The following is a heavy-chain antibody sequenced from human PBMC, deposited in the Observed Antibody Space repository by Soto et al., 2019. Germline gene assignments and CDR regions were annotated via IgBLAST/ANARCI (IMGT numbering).Heavy chain of an antibody. CDR1: GGTFSSYT. Sequence: GASVKVSCKASGGTFSSYTISWVRQAPEQGLEWMGRIIPILGIANYAQKFQGRVTITADKSTSTAYMELSSLRSEDTAVYYCARGSLHYGSGSYYNYHRFDYWGQGTLVTVSS. CDR2: IIPILGIA. D-gene: IGHD3-10*01. V-gene: IGHV1-69*02. J-gene: IGHJ4*02. CDR3: ARGSLHYGSGSYYNYHRFDY.